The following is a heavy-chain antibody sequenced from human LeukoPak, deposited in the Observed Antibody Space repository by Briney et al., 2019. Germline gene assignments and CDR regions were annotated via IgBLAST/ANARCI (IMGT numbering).Heavy chain of an antibody. CDR2: IYSGGST. CDR1: GFTVSSNY. V-gene: IGHV3-66*01. D-gene: IGHD5-18*01. J-gene: IGHJ4*02. Sequence: GGSLRLSCAASGFTVSSNYMSWVRQAPGKGLEWVSVIYSGGSTYYADSVKGRFTISRDNSKNTLYLQMNSLRAEDTAVYYCARGGGRGYTYGPPDYWGQGTLVTVSS. CDR3: ARGGGRGYTYGPPDY.